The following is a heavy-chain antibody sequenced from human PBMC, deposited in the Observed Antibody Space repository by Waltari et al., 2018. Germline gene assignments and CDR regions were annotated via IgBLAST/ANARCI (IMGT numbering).Heavy chain of an antibody. D-gene: IGHD3-10*01. V-gene: IGHV3-7*01. Sequence: EVQLVESGGGLVQPGGSLRLSCAASGFTFSSYWMSWVRQAPGKGLEWVANIKQDGSEKYYVDSVKGRFTISRDNAKNSLYLQMNSLRAEDTAVYYCAREWLGDKYYFDYWGQGTLVTVSS. CDR1: GFTFSSYW. CDR2: IKQDGSEK. J-gene: IGHJ4*02. CDR3: AREWLGDKYYFDY.